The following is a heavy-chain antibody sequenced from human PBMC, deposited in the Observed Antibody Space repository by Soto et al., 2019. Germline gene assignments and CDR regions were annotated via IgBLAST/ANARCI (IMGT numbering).Heavy chain of an antibody. J-gene: IGHJ4*02. CDR3: AHIKPLRASFDF. Sequence: SGPTLVNPTQTLTLTCTFSGFSLSTSGVGVGWIRQPPGKALEWLALIYWNDDKRYSPSLKSRLTITKDTSKNQVVLTMTNMDPVDTATYFCAHIKPLRASFDFWGQGTLGTGSS. D-gene: IGHD3-16*01. CDR2: IYWNDDK. CDR1: GFSLSTSGVG. V-gene: IGHV2-5*01.